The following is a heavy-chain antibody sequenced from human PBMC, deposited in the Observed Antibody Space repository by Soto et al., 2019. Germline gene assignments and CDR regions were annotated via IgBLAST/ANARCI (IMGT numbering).Heavy chain of an antibody. V-gene: IGHV4-39*01. CDR2: LSYSGST. J-gene: IGHJ4*02. CDR1: GGYITGSSFS. Sequence: QRQLRESGPGLVKPSETLSLTCSVSGGYITGSSFSWGWIRQSPGTGLQWIGSLSYSGSTYYNPSLQGRVAISADTSKNAFSLELKLMTAADTATYFCARGLRWTRTFDFWGRGTLVTVSS. CDR3: ARGLRWTRTFDF. D-gene: IGHD3-16*01.